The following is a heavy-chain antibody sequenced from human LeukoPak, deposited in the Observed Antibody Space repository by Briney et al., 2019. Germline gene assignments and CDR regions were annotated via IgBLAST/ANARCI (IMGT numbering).Heavy chain of an antibody. CDR1: GYSISSGYY. J-gene: IGHJ4*02. CDR3: AREKQTAGSDY. Sequence: SETLSLTCTVSGYSISSGYYWGWIRQPPGKGLEWIGSIYHSGSTYYNPSLKSRVTISADTSKNQFSLKLNPVTAADTAVYYCAREKQTAGSDYWGQGTLVTVSS. CDR2: IYHSGST. D-gene: IGHD3-10*01. V-gene: IGHV4-38-2*02.